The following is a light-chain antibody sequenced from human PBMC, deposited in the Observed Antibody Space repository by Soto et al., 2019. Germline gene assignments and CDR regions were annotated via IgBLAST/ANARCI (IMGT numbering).Light chain of an antibody. CDR1: QSISSW. J-gene: IGKJ4*01. Sequence: DIQMTQCPSTLSASVGDRVTITCRASQSISSWLAWYQQKLGKAPKLLIYAASSLQSGVPSRFSGSGSGTDFTLTISSLQPEDFATYYCQQSYSTPLTFGGGTKVEI. CDR3: QQSYSTPLT. CDR2: AAS. V-gene: IGKV1-39*01.